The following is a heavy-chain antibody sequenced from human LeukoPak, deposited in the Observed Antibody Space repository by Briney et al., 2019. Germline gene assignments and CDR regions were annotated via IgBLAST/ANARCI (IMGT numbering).Heavy chain of an antibody. CDR1: GGSISSTSYY. J-gene: IGHJ4*02. CDR3: ARYASGPSDY. V-gene: IGHV4-39*07. D-gene: IGHD3-10*01. CDR2: IYYSGST. Sequence: SETLSLTCTVSGGSISSTSYYWGWIRQPPGKGLEWIGTIYYSGSTYYNPSLKSRVTMSLDTSNNQFSLKLSSVTAADTAVYYCARYASGPSDYWGQGTLVTVSS.